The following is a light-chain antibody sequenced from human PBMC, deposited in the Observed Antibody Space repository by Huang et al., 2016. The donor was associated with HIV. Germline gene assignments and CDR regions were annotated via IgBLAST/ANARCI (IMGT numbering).Light chain of an antibody. Sequence: VMMSQSPATLASSPGERVTRSCGASQSGNTNLAWYQQKPGQPPRLLIYAASARATGVPARFAGSGSGTDFTLTIDSLQSDDFAVYYCQQYNKWPPEYTFGQGTRLEIK. V-gene: IGKV3-15*01. J-gene: IGKJ2*01. CDR2: AAS. CDR1: QSGNTN. CDR3: QQYNKWPPEYT.